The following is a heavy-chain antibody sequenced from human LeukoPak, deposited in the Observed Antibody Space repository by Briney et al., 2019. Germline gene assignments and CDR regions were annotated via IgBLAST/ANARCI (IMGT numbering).Heavy chain of an antibody. D-gene: IGHD6-13*01. V-gene: IGHV4-34*01. CDR3: ARGIAAVRDAFDI. Sequence: PSETLSLTCAVYGGSFSGYYWSWIRQPPGKGLEWIGEINHSGSTNYNPSLKSRVTISVDTSKNQFSLKLSSVTAADTAVYYCARGIAAVRDAFDIWGQGTMVTVSS. CDR2: INHSGST. CDR1: GGSFSGYY. J-gene: IGHJ3*02.